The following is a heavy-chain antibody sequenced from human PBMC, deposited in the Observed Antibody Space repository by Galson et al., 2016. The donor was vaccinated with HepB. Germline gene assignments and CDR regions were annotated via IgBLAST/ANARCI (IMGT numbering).Heavy chain of an antibody. V-gene: IGHV1-46*01. CDR3: ARETQLFFDY. CDR2: INPSGGTS. D-gene: IGHD6-13*01. J-gene: IGHJ4*02. Sequence: SVKVSCKASGYAFSSYYVHWVRQAPGQGLEWMGVINPSGGTSTYAQKFRGRLTMTRDTSTSTVYMQLSSLRSEDTTMYYCARETQLFFDYWGQGTLVTVSS. CDR1: GYAFSSYY.